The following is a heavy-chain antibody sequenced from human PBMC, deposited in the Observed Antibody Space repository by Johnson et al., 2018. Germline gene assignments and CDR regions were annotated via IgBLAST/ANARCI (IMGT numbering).Heavy chain of an antibody. J-gene: IGHJ1*01. D-gene: IGHD1-26*01. CDR3: ARDLGGGHWSFQH. CDR1: GFTFSSYG. V-gene: IGHV3-30*03. CDR2: ISYDGSNK. Sequence: QVQLVESGGGLVQPGRSLRLSCAASGFTFSSYGMHWVRQAPGKGLEWVAVISYDGSNKYYADSVKGRFTISRDNSKNRLYLQMNSLRAEDTAVYYCARDLGGGHWSFQHWGQGTLVTVAS.